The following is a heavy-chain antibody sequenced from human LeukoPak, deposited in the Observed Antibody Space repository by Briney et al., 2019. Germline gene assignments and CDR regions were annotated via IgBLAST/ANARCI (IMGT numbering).Heavy chain of an antibody. CDR2: IYHSGST. Sequence: SETLSLTCIVSGYSISSGYYWGWIRQPPGKGLEWIGSIYHSGSTYYNPSLKSRVTISVDTSKNQFSLKLSSVTAADTAVYYCARHFPGVAVAGYYFDYWGQGTLVTVSS. CDR3: ARHFPGVAVAGYYFDY. CDR1: GYSISSGYY. V-gene: IGHV4-38-2*02. D-gene: IGHD6-19*01. J-gene: IGHJ4*02.